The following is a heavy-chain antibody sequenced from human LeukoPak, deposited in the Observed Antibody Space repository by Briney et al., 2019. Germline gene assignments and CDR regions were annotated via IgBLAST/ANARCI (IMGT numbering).Heavy chain of an antibody. V-gene: IGHV4-59*08. D-gene: IGHD3-22*01. CDR3: ARGAYSYDSSGYSYYFDY. CDR2: IYDSGSI. J-gene: IGHJ4*02. CDR1: GDSISSYY. Sequence: SETLSLTCTGSGDSISSYYWSWIRQPPGKGLEWIGYIYDSGSINYNPSLKSRVTISVDTSKNQFSLKLSSVTAADTAVYYCARGAYSYDSSGYSYYFDYWGQGTLVTVSS.